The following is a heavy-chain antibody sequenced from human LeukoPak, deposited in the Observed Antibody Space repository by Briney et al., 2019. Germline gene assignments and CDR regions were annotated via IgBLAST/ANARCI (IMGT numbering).Heavy chain of an antibody. J-gene: IGHJ5*02. Sequence: SVKVSCKASGDTFSSYAISWVRQAPGQGLEWMGGIIPIFGTANYAQKFQGRVTMTRDTSISTAYMELSRLRSDDTAVYYCAGGGSGSYFSWLDPWGQGTLVTVSS. CDR1: GDTFSSYA. D-gene: IGHD3-10*01. CDR3: AGGGSGSYFSWLDP. CDR2: IIPIFGTA. V-gene: IGHV1-69*05.